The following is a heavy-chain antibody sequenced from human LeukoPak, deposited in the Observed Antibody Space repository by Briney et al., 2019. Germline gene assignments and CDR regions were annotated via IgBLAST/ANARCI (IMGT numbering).Heavy chain of an antibody. V-gene: IGHV1-69*13. CDR3: ARDAEYYDSSGYYRVDFDY. J-gene: IGHJ4*02. Sequence: ASVKVSCKASGGTFSSYAISWVRQAPGQGLEWMGGIIPIFGTASYAQKFQGRVTITADESTSTAYMELSSLRSEDTAVYYCARDAEYYDSSGYYRVDFDYWGQGTLVTVSS. CDR1: GGTFSSYA. CDR2: IIPIFGTA. D-gene: IGHD3-22*01.